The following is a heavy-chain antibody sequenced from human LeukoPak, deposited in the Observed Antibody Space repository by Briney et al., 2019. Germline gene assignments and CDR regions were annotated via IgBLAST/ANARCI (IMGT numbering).Heavy chain of an antibody. CDR1: GFTFSSYW. V-gene: IGHV3-7*01. D-gene: IGHD3-10*01. CDR2: IKQDGSEK. J-gene: IGHJ4*02. CDR3: ARDGRASFYYGSGSYRIH. Sequence: PRGSLRLSCAASGFTFSSYWMSWVRQAPGKGLEWVANIKQDGSEKYYVDSVKGRFTISRDNAKNSLYLQMNSLRAEDTAVYYCARDGRASFYYGSGSYRIHWGQGTLVTVSS.